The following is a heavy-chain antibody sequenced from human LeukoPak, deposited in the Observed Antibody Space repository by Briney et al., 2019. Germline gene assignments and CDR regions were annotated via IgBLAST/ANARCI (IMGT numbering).Heavy chain of an antibody. J-gene: IGHJ4*02. CDR2: INPNSGGT. Sequence: GASVKVSCKASGYTFTRYYMHWVRQAPGQGLEWMGWINPNSGGTNYAQKFQGRVTMTRDTSISTAYMELSRLRSDDTAVYYCARGREYYNWNYEDYWGQGTLVTVSS. V-gene: IGHV1-2*02. CDR1: GYTFTRYY. D-gene: IGHD1-7*01. CDR3: ARGREYYNWNYEDY.